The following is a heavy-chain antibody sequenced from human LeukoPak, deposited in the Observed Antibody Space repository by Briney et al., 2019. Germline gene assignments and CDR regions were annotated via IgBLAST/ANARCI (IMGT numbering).Heavy chain of an antibody. Sequence: PGGSLRLSCAASGFTFSSYSMNWVRQAPGKGLEWVSSISSSSSYIYYADSVKGRFTISRDNAKNSQYLQMNSLRAEDTAVYYCARDLDYCSSTSCYAHAFDIWGQGTMVTVSS. V-gene: IGHV3-21*01. D-gene: IGHD2-2*01. J-gene: IGHJ3*02. CDR3: ARDLDYCSSTSCYAHAFDI. CDR1: GFTFSSYS. CDR2: ISSSSSYI.